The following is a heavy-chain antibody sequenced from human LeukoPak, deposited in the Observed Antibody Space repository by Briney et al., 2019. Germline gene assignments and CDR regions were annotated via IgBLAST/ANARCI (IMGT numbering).Heavy chain of an antibody. CDR1: GFIFSDYY. CDR3: ASGGGGMVIGDY. J-gene: IGHJ4*02. Sequence: PGGSPRLSCAASGFIFSDYYMTWICQAPGKGLEWVSDISSSRSYTNYADSVKGRFTISRDNAKNSLYLQMNSLRADDTAVYYCASGGGGMVIGDYWGQGTLVTVSS. V-gene: IGHV3-11*06. D-gene: IGHD3-16*01. CDR2: ISSSRSYT.